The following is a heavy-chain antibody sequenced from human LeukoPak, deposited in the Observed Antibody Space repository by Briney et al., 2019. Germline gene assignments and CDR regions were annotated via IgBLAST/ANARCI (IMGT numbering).Heavy chain of an antibody. Sequence: GGSLRLSCAASGFTFSSYSMNWVRQAPGKGLEWVSSISRSSSYTYYADSLKGRFTISRDNSKNTLYLQMNSLRAEDTAVYYCAKGPLPRIDYWGQGTLVTVSS. J-gene: IGHJ4*02. CDR3: AKGPLPRIDY. V-gene: IGHV3-21*04. CDR2: ISRSSSYT. CDR1: GFTFSSYS.